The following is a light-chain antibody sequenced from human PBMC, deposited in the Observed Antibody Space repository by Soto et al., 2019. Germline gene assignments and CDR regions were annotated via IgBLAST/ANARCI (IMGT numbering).Light chain of an antibody. Sequence: DIVRTQSPDFLAVSLGERATITCKSSQSVLYRSSNKSYLAWYQQRPGQPPTLLLNWASTRESGVPDRFIGSGSETDFTLTISSLQAGDEAIYHCQQYYNTPYTFGQGTTLEIK. J-gene: IGKJ2*01. CDR2: WAS. CDR1: QSVLYRSSNKSY. V-gene: IGKV4-1*01. CDR3: QQYYNTPYT.